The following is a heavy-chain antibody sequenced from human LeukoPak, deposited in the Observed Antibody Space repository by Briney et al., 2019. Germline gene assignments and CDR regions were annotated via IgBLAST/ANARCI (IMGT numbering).Heavy chain of an antibody. CDR3: ARGDSGGNSESIDP. Sequence: SETLSLTCTVSGGSISCGGYYWSWIRQHPGKGLEWIGYIYYSGSTYYNPSLKSRVTISVDTSKNQFSLKLSSVTAADTAVYYCARGDSGGNSESIDPWGQGTLVTVSS. J-gene: IGHJ5*02. CDR2: IYYSGST. D-gene: IGHD4-23*01. V-gene: IGHV4-31*03. CDR1: GGSISCGGYY.